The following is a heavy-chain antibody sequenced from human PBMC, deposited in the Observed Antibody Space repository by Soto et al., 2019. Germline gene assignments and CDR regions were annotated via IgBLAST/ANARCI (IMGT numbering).Heavy chain of an antibody. Sequence: PSETLSLTCTVSGGSISSYYWSWIRQPPGKGLEWIGYIYYSGSTNYNPSLKSRVTISVDTSKNQFSLKLSSVTAADTAVYYCARWYYDSKFDYWGQGTLVTVSS. V-gene: IGHV4-59*01. CDR3: ARWYYDSKFDY. D-gene: IGHD3-22*01. J-gene: IGHJ4*02. CDR2: IYYSGST. CDR1: GGSISSYY.